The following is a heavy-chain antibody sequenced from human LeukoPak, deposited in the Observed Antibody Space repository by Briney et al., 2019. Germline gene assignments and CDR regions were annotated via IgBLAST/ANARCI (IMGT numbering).Heavy chain of an antibody. CDR1: GGSISSSSYY. CDR2: IYTSGST. D-gene: IGHD7-27*01. J-gene: IGHJ4*02. Sequence: PSETLSLTCTVSGGSISSSSYYWSWIRQPAGEGLEWIGRIYTSGSTNYNPSLKSRVTMSVDTSKNQFSLKLSSVTAADTAVYYCARGPHYALGIYFDYWGQGTLVTVSS. V-gene: IGHV4-61*02. CDR3: ARGPHYALGIYFDY.